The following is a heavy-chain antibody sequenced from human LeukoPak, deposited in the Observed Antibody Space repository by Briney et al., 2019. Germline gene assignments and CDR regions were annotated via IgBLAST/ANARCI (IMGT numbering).Heavy chain of an antibody. Sequence: SETLSLTCTVSGDSIRNYHWSWIRQPPGKGLDWIGYISYSGSTKYNSSLESRVTISIDTSKNQFSLKLSSVTAADTALYYCARVGRGDHTWGSYSFDHWGQGTLVTISS. CDR1: GDSIRNYH. V-gene: IGHV4-59*13. CDR3: ARVGRGDHTWGSYSFDH. J-gene: IGHJ4*02. D-gene: IGHD3-16*01. CDR2: ISYSGST.